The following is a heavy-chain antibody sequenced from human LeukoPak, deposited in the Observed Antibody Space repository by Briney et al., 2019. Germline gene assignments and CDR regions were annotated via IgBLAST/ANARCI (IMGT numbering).Heavy chain of an antibody. CDR2: IQSDGSNT. CDR3: ARAPTYDGSGYYYYMDV. V-gene: IGHV3-30*02. J-gene: IGHJ6*03. CDR1: GFTFSTYG. Sequence: GGSLRLSCAPSGFTFSTYGMHWVRQAPGKGLEWVAFIQSDGSNTYSTDSVKGRFTISRDNSKNSLYLQMNSLRAQDTALYYFARAPTYDGSGYYYYMDVWGKGTTVTISS. D-gene: IGHD3-22*01.